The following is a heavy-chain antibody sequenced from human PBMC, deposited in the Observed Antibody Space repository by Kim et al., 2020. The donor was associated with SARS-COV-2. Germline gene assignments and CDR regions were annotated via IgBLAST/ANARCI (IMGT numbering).Heavy chain of an antibody. Sequence: SETLSLTCGISSGSISDFYWAWIRQLPGKGLEWVGEISHGGSTDYNPSLKSRLILSVDKSKNQFSLKLSFVTAADTGIYYCARGRKPRLSSSAWFRGNW. D-gene: IGHD6-19*01. CDR3: ARGRKPRLSSSAWFRGNW. V-gene: IGHV4-34*01. CDR2: ISHGGST. J-gene: IGHJ5*01. CDR1: SGSISDFY.